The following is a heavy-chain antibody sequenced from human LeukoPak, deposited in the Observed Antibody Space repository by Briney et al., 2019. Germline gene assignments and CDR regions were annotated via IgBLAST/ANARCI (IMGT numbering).Heavy chain of an antibody. J-gene: IGHJ6*02. CDR3: ARDDHGGGGFWSGKRTFYGMDV. CDR1: GGSISSYY. V-gene: IGHV4-4*07. D-gene: IGHD3-3*01. CDR2: IYTSGST. Sequence: SVPLSLTCTVSGGSISSYYWSWIRQPAGKGLEWIGRIYTSGSTNYNPSLKSRVTMSVDTSKNQFSLKLSSVTAADTAVYYCARDDHGGGGFWSGKRTFYGMDVWGQGTTVTVSS.